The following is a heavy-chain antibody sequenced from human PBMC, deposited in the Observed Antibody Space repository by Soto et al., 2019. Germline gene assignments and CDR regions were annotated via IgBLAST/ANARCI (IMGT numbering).Heavy chain of an antibody. CDR1: GYTFTSYY. CDR2: INPSGGST. V-gene: IGHV1-46*01. D-gene: IGHD6-13*01. Sequence: ASVKVSCKASGYTFTSYYMHWVRQAPGQGLEWMGIINPSGGSTNYAQKFQGRVTMTRDTSTSTVYMELSSLRSEDTAVYYCARDIGSSWYDNYYYGMDVWGQGTTVTVSS. J-gene: IGHJ6*02. CDR3: ARDIGSSWYDNYYYGMDV.